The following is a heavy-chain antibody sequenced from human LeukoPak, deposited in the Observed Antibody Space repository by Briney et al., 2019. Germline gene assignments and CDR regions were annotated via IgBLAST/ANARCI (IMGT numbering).Heavy chain of an antibody. CDR3: ARDLSPGSGSYPYYYYGMDV. Sequence: ASVKVSCKASGYTFTSYGISWVRRAPGQGLEWMGWISAYNGNTNYAQKLQGRVTMTTDTSTSTAYMELRSLRSDDTAVYYCARDLSPGSGSYPYYYYGMDVWGQGTTVTVSS. V-gene: IGHV1-18*01. CDR2: ISAYNGNT. CDR1: GYTFTSYG. D-gene: IGHD3-10*01. J-gene: IGHJ6*02.